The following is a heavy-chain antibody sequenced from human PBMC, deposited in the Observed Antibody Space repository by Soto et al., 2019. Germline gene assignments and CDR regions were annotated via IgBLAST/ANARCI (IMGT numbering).Heavy chain of an antibody. CDR2: INPGNGNT. Sequence: XSAKNSFQGSVYTFASYGLNWVRQAPGRGLEWMGWINPGNGNTKYSQQFQGRVIIDRDTSASTAYMELSSLRPEDTAVYYCARGGYFDSSNYLAYWGLGTLVTVSS. V-gene: IGHV1-3*01. CDR3: ARGGYFDSSNYLAY. D-gene: IGHD3-22*01. CDR1: VYTFASYG. J-gene: IGHJ4*02.